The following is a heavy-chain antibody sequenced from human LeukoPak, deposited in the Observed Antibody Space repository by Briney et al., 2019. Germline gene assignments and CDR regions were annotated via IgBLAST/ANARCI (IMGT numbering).Heavy chain of an antibody. V-gene: IGHV3-33*06. CDR2: IYADGSHQ. J-gene: IGHJ4*01. CDR1: GFIFSTYG. Sequence: PGRSLQLSCAASGFIFSTYGMQWVRQAPGKGLDWVAVIYADGSHQYYADSVKGRFTISRDNSKNTLYLQVNSLRAEDTAVYYCAKGIYSSGWSYFDYWGHGTLVTVSS. CDR3: AKGIYSSGWSYFDY. D-gene: IGHD6-19*01.